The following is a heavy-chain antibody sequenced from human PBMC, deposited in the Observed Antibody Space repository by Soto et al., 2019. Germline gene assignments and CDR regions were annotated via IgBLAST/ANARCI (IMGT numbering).Heavy chain of an antibody. Sequence: PSETLSLTCTVSGGSISSGDYSWSWIRQPPGKGLEWIGYIYYSGSTYYNPSLKSRVTISVDTSKNQFSLKLSSVTAADTAVYYCARSPGRDWFDPWGQGTLVTVSS. V-gene: IGHV4-30-4*01. CDR1: GGSISSGDYS. J-gene: IGHJ5*02. CDR2: IYYSGST. CDR3: ARSPGRDWFDP.